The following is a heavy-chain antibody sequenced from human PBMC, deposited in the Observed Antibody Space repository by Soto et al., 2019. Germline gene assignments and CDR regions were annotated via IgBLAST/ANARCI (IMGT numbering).Heavy chain of an antibody. CDR2: IALDGKTT. CDR3: ARKPETGTTVPYDH. Sequence: GGSLRLSCAASGFTFSNYGMHWVRQAPGKGPEWVAVIALDGKTTYYADSVKGRFTISRDNSKSTLFLQMNSLRDEDSAVYYCARKPETGTTVPYDHWGQGT. V-gene: IGHV3-30*03. CDR1: GFTFSNYG. D-gene: IGHD1-1*01. J-gene: IGHJ4*02.